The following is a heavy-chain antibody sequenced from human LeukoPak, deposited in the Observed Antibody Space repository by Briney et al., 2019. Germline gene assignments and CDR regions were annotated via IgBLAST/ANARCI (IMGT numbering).Heavy chain of an antibody. V-gene: IGHV4-34*01. D-gene: IGHD1-26*01. J-gene: IGHJ2*01. Sequence: KPSETLSLNCAVYGGSFSGYYWSWIRQPPGKGLEWIGEINHSGSTNYNPSLKSRVTMSVDTSKNQFSLKLSSVTAADTAVYYCARVRGSYSWYFDLWGRGTLVTVSS. CDR3: ARVRGSYSWYFDL. CDR1: GGSFSGYY. CDR2: INHSGST.